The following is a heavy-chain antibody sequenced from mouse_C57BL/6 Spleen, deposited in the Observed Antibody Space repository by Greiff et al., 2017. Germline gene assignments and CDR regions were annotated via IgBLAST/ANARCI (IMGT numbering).Heavy chain of an antibody. V-gene: IGHV14-3*01. CDR2: FDPANGNT. CDR3: SRDYGSSYYYAMDD. Sequence: VQLKQSVAELVRPGASVKLSCTASGFNIKNTYMHWVKQRPEPGLEWIGRFDPANGNTKYDPKFQGKATLTADTASNSAYLQLSSLTSDDTAIYYCSRDYGSSYYYAMDDWGQGTSVTVSS. D-gene: IGHD1-1*01. CDR1: GFNIKNTY. J-gene: IGHJ4*01.